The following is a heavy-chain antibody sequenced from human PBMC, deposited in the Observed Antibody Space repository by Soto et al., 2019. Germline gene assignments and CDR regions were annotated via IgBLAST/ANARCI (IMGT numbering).Heavy chain of an antibody. V-gene: IGHV5-51*01. Sequence: GESLKISCKGSGYSFTSYWIGRVRQMPGKGLEWMGIIYPGDSDTRYSPFFKGQVTISPDKSSSTAYQQWSSLNASDTAMYYWARPPFRYSSVGSSRLPSRDWIGPW. CDR1: GYSFTSYW. CDR3: ARPPFRYSSVGSSRLPSRDWIGP. D-gene: IGHD2-15*01. CDR2: IYPGDSDT. J-gene: IGHJ5*02.